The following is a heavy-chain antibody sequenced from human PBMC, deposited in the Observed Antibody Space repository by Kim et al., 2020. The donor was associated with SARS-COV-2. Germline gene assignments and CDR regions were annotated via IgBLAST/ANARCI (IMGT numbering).Heavy chain of an antibody. D-gene: IGHD2-15*01. Sequence: GGSLRLSCITSGFTFSNYWMHWVRQAPGKGLVWVSRINSDGSTTTNADSVKGRFTISRDNAKNTVYLQMNSQRADDTAVYYCASRLNGGNPGRDFWGQGTLVTVSA. CDR1: GFTFSNYW. CDR3: ASRLNGGNPGRDF. V-gene: IGHV3-74*01. CDR2: INSDGSTT. J-gene: IGHJ4*02.